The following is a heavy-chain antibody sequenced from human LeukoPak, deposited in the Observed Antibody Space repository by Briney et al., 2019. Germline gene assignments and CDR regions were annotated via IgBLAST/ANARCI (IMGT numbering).Heavy chain of an antibody. CDR2: ICYSGST. V-gene: IGHV4-30-4*08. CDR1: GGSISSGDYY. J-gene: IGHJ4*02. D-gene: IGHD3-3*01. CDR3: ARAGYDFWSGYPRYYFDY. Sequence: SQTLSLNCTVSGGSISSGDYYWSWIRQPPGKGLEWIGYICYSGSTYYNPSLKRRVTISVDTSKNQFSLKLSSVTAADTAVYYCARAGYDFWSGYPRYYFDYWGQGTLVTVSS.